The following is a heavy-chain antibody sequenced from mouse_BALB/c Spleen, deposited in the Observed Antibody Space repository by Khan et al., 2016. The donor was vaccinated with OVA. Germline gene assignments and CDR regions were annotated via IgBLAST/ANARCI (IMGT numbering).Heavy chain of an antibody. J-gene: IGHJ3*01. Sequence: EVKLVESGGDLVKPGGSLKLSCAASGFTFSSYSMSWVRQTPDKRLEWVATISSGGDYTYYPDNVKGRFTISRDNAKNTLYLQMSSLKSEDTAMYYCASHFTGSFAYWGQGTLVTVSA. D-gene: IGHD2-2*01. CDR2: ISSGGDYT. CDR1: GFTFSSYS. CDR3: ASHFTGSFAY. V-gene: IGHV5-6*01.